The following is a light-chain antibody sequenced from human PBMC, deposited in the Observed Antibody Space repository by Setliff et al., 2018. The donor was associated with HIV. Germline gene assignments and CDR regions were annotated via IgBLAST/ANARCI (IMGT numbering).Light chain of an antibody. CDR2: YDT. CDR3: QVWDSSSDHLYV. J-gene: IGLJ1*01. CDR1: NIGSKS. Sequence: SYELTQPPSVSVAPGKTARIICGGNNIGSKSVHWYQQKPGQAPVLVIYYDTDRPSGIPERFSGSNSGNTATLTISRVEAGDEADYYCQVWDSSSDHLYVFGTGTKVTVL. V-gene: IGLV3-21*04.